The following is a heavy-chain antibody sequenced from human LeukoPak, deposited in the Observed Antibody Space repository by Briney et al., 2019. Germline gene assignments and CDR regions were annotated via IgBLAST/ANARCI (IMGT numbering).Heavy chain of an antibody. V-gene: IGHV4-59*12. D-gene: IGHD3-22*01. CDR1: GGSIRSYY. J-gene: IGHJ4*02. Sequence: SETLSLTCTVSGGSIRSYYWSWIRQPPGKGLEWIGYIYHSGDSNSNPSLKSRVTISLDTSKNQFSLKLSSVTAADTAVYYCARGRRARTYYYDSSGPNDYWGQGTLVTVSS. CDR3: ARGRRARTYYYDSSGPNDY. CDR2: IYHSGDS.